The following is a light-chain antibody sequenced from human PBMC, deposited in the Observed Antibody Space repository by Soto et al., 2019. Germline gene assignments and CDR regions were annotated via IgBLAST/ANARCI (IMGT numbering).Light chain of an antibody. CDR3: TSYTTSSTWV. V-gene: IGLV2-14*01. Sequence: QSALTQPASVSGSPGQSITISCTGTSSDVGHYNYVSWFQHHPGKAPKLIIYEVINRPSGVSDRFSGSKSGNTASLTISGLQAEDESDYYCTSYTTSSTWVFGGGTQLTVL. CDR2: EVI. J-gene: IGLJ3*02. CDR1: SSDVGHYNY.